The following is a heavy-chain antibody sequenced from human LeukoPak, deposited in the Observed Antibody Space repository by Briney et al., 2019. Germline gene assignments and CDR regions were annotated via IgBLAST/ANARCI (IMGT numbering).Heavy chain of an antibody. CDR2: ISGSGGST. CDR1: GFTFSDHY. Sequence: GGSLRLSCEVSGFTFSDHYMSWIRQAPGKGLELVSVISGSGGSTYYADSVRGRFTISRDNSNNMLYLRMNSLRAEDTAVYFCATTPSEGAQVLDYWGQGTLVTVSS. CDR3: ATTPSEGAQVLDY. J-gene: IGHJ4*02. V-gene: IGHV3-23*01. D-gene: IGHD2-15*01.